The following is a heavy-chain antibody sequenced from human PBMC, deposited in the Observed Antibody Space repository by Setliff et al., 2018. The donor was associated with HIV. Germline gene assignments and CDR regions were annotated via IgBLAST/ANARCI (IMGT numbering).Heavy chain of an antibody. CDR3: ARDRLQWLASHAFDL. J-gene: IGHJ3*01. CDR1: GFTFSSYG. V-gene: IGHV3-33*01. Sequence: GGSLRLSCAASGFTFSSYGMHWVRQAPGKGVEWVAFIWYDGSYKYYADSVKGRFTISRDNSKNTLYLQMNSLRAEDTAVYYCARDRLQWLASHAFDLWGQGTMVTVSS. CDR2: IWYDGSYK. D-gene: IGHD6-19*01.